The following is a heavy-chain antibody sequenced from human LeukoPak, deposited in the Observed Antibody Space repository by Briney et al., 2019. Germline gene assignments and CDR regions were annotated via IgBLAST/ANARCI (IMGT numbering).Heavy chain of an antibody. CDR1: GGSFSGYY. CDR2: INHSGST. CDR3: ASGGYYDSSNSVEYFQH. V-gene: IGHV4-34*01. Sequence: PSETLSLTCAVYGGSFSGYYWSWIRQPPGKGLEWIGEINHSGSTNYNPSLKSRVTISVDTSKNQFSLKLSSVTAADTAVYYCASGGYYDSSNSVEYFQHWGQGTLVTVSS. D-gene: IGHD3-22*01. J-gene: IGHJ1*01.